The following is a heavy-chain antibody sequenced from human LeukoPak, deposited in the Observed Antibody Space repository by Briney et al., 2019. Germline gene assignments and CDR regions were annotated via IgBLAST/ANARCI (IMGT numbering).Heavy chain of an antibody. CDR1: GFTFHNSR. D-gene: IGHD1-26*01. J-gene: IGHJ4*02. CDR3: TKRVKYGGTWDHFAD. Sequence: GGSLRPSCAAHGFTFHNSRMGSVRQAPGKGLGWVSTVNDDGGNTYYAHSVKGRFTISRDNSKNTLILQMNSLRVEDTALYYCTKRVKYGGTWDHFADWGQGTLVTVSS. CDR2: VNDDGGNT. V-gene: IGHV3-23*01.